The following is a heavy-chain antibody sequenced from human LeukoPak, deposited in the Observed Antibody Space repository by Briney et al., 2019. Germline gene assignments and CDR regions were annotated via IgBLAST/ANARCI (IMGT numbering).Heavy chain of an antibody. CDR1: GYSISSGYY. Sequence: SETLSLTCAVSGYSISSGYYWGWIRQPPGKGLEWIGSIYHSGSTYYNPPLKSRVTISVDTSKNQFSLKLSSVTAADTAVYYCARHSGGYGSGRSPFYWGQGTLVTVSS. CDR2: IYHSGST. J-gene: IGHJ4*02. D-gene: IGHD3-10*01. V-gene: IGHV4-38-2*01. CDR3: ARHSGGYGSGRSPFY.